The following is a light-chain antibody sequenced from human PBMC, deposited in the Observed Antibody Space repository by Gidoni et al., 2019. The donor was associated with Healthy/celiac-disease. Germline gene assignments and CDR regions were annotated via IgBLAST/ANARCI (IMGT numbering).Light chain of an antibody. CDR3: QQYYSYPLT. V-gene: IGKV1-8*01. CDR2: AAS. J-gene: IGKJ4*01. Sequence: IRMTQSPSSFSASTGDRVTITCRASQGISSYLAWYKQKPGKAPKLLIYAASTVQSGVPSRFSGSGSGTDFTLTISCLQSEDFATYYCQQYYSYPLTFGGGTKVEIK. CDR1: QGISSY.